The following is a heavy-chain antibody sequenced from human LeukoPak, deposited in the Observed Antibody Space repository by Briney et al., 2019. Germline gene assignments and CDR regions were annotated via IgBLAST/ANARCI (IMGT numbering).Heavy chain of an antibody. Sequence: GSVKVSCKASGYTFTSYDINWVRQATGQGLEWMGWMNPNSGNTGYAQKFQGRVTITRNTSISTAYMELSSLRSEDTAVYYCATRYCSGGSCPNYYYYCINVWGKGTTVTISS. CDR3: ATRYCSGGSCPNYYYYCINV. J-gene: IGHJ6*03. V-gene: IGHV1-8*03. CDR2: MNPNSGNT. D-gene: IGHD2-15*01. CDR1: GYTFTSYD.